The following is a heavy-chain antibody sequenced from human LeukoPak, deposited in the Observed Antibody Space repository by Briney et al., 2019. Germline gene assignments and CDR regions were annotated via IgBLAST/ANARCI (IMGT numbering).Heavy chain of an antibody. V-gene: IGHV3-23*01. CDR1: GFTFSSYA. CDR3: VEALRVYYYYMDV. J-gene: IGHJ6*03. D-gene: IGHD3-3*01. Sequence: GGSLRLSCAASGFTFSSYAMSWVRQAPGKGLEWVSAISGSGGSTYYADSVKGRFTISRDNSKNTLYLQMNSLRAEDTAVYYCVEALRVYYYYMDVWGKGTTVTVSS. CDR2: ISGSGGST.